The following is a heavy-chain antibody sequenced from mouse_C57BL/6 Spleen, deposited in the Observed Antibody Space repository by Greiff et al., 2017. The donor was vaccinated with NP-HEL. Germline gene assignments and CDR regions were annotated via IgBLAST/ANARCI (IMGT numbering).Heavy chain of an antibody. D-gene: IGHD1-1*01. CDR2: IYPRSGNT. CDR3: ARDYYGSSWPYAMDY. CDR1: GYTFTSYG. J-gene: IGHJ4*01. Sequence: VQLQQSGAELARPGASVKLSCKASGYTFTSYGISWVKQRTGQGLEWIGEIYPRSGNTYYNEKFKGKATLTADKSSSTAYMELRSLTSEDSAVYFCARDYYGSSWPYAMDYWGQGTSVTVSS. V-gene: IGHV1-81*01.